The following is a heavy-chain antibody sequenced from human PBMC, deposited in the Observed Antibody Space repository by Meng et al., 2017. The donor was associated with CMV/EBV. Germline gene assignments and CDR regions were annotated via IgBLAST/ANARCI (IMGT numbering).Heavy chain of an antibody. CDR2: ISSSSSYI. CDR3: ARDKGYCSGGSCYWDAFDI. V-gene: IGHV3-21*01. J-gene: IGHJ3*02. D-gene: IGHD2-15*01. Sequence: GGSLRLSCAASGFTFSSYSMNWVRQAPGQGLEWVSSISSSSSYIYYADSVKGRFTISRDNAKNSLYLQMNSLRAEDTAVYYCARDKGYCSGGSCYWDAFDIWGQGTMVTVSS. CDR1: GFTFSSYS.